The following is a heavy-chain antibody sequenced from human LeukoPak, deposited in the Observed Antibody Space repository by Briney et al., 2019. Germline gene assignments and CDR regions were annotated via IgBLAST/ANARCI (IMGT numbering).Heavy chain of an antibody. V-gene: IGHV3-33*06. Sequence: PGGSLRLSCAASGFTFSSYGMHWVRQAPGKGLKWVAVIWYDGSNKYYADSVKGRFTISRDNSKNTLYLQMNSLRAEDTAVYYCAKDLNYYDSSGPNWFDPWGQGTLVTVSS. CDR2: IWYDGSNK. J-gene: IGHJ5*02. D-gene: IGHD3-22*01. CDR3: AKDLNYYDSSGPNWFDP. CDR1: GFTFSSYG.